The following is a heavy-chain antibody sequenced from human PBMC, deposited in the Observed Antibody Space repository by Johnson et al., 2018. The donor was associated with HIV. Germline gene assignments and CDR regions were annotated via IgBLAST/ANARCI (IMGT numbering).Heavy chain of an antibody. D-gene: IGHD1-26*01. CDR3: AKERSGSYSGADAVDI. CDR2: IWYDGSNK. J-gene: IGHJ3*02. CDR1: GFTFSSYG. Sequence: QMLLVESGGGVVQPGRSLRLSCAASGFTFSSYGMHWVRQAPGKGLEWVAVIWYDGSNKYYADSVKGRFTISRDNSKNTLYLQMNSLRAEDTAVYYCAKERSGSYSGADAVDIWGQGTMVTVSS. V-gene: IGHV3-33*06.